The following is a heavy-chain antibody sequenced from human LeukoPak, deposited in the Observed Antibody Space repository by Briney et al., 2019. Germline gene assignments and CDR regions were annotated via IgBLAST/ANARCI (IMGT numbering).Heavy chain of an antibody. Sequence: GGSLRLSCEGSGFTFSTSWMHWVRQAPGKGLVWVSRIDSDGSRITYADSVKGRFTISRDNAKNTVFLQMNSLRAEDTAVYYCARGRSGSYGFFDYWSLGNLVTVSS. D-gene: IGHD3-10*01. CDR2: IDSDGSRI. CDR3: ARGRSGSYGFFDY. CDR1: GFTFSTSW. J-gene: IGHJ4*02. V-gene: IGHV3-74*03.